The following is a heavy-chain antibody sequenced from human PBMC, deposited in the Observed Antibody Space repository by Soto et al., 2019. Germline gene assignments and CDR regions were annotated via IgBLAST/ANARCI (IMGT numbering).Heavy chain of an antibody. J-gene: IGHJ3*02. Sequence: DVQLLESGGGLVQPGGSLRISCAASGFTFSSYSMTWVRQAPGKGMEWVSTISGSGGSTYYIDSVKGRFTISRDNSKNTVYLQMNSLSAEDTAVYYCAKDSTAIWGQGTMVTVSS. CDR2: ISGSGGST. V-gene: IGHV3-23*01. CDR1: GFTFSSYS. D-gene: IGHD2-21*02. CDR3: AKDSTAI.